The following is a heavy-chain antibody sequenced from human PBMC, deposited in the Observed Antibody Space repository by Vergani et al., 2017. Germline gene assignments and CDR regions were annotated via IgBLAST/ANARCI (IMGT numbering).Heavy chain of an antibody. V-gene: IGHV4-30-4*01. CDR3: ASQAGGDYYDSRWYFDL. Sequence: QVQLQESGPGLVKPSQTLSLTCTVSGGSISSGDYYWSWIRQPPGKGLEWIGYIYYSGSTYYNPSLKSRVTISVDTSKNQFSLKLSSVTAADTAVYYCASQAGGDYYDSRWYFDLWGRGTLVTVSS. D-gene: IGHD3-22*01. CDR2: IYYSGST. J-gene: IGHJ2*01. CDR1: GGSISSGDYY.